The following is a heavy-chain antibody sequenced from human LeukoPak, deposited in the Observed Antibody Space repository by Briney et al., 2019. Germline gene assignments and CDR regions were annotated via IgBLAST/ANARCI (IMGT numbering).Heavy chain of an antibody. CDR1: GYTFTVYY. V-gene: IGHV1-2*02. CDR3: ARAHILRFLEWPYYYYYMDV. D-gene: IGHD3-3*01. CDR2: INPNSGGT. J-gene: IGHJ6*03. Sequence: GASVTVSFKASGYTFTVYYMHWVRQAPGQGLEWMGWINPNSGGTNYAQKFQGRVTMTRDTSISTAYMELSRLRSDDTAVYYCARAHILRFLEWPYYYYYMDVWGKGTTVTVSS.